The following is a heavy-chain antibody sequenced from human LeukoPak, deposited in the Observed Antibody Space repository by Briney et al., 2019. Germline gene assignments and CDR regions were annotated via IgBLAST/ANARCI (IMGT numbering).Heavy chain of an antibody. J-gene: IGHJ3*02. CDR3: ARHGSAFVDTAMVFAFDI. CDR2: IYPGDSDT. CDR1: GYSFTSYW. V-gene: IGHV5-51*01. D-gene: IGHD5-18*01. Sequence: GESLQISCQGSGYSFTSYWIGWVRQVPGKGLEWMGIIYPGDSDTRYSPSFQGQVTISADKSISTAYLQWSSLKASDTAMYYCARHGSAFVDTAMVFAFDIWGQGTMVTVSS.